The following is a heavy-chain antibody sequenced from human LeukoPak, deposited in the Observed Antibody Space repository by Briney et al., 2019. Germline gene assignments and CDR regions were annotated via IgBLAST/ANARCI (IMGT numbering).Heavy chain of an antibody. D-gene: IGHD3/OR15-3a*01. CDR2: INSDGSST. J-gene: IGHJ4*02. V-gene: IGHV3-74*01. CDR3: ARGKLGLPDAGY. Sequence: PGGSLRLSCAASGFTFSSYWMQWVRQAPGKGLVWVSRINSDGSSTSYADSVKGRFTISRDNAKNTLYLQMNSLRAEDTAVYYCARGKLGLPDAGYWGQGTLVTVSS. CDR1: GFTFSSYW.